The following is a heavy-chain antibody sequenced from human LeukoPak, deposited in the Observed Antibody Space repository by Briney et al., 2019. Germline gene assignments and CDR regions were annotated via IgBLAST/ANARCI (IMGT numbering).Heavy chain of an antibody. J-gene: IGHJ5*02. Sequence: PGGSLRLSCAASGFTFSDYYMSWIRQAPGKGLEWVSYISSSGSTIYYADSVKGRFTISRDNAKNSLYLQMNSLRAEDTAVYYCARDPESGSGWSAGINWFDPWGQGTLVTVSS. V-gene: IGHV3-11*04. CDR1: GFTFSDYY. CDR3: ARDPESGSGWSAGINWFDP. D-gene: IGHD6-19*01. CDR2: ISSSGSTI.